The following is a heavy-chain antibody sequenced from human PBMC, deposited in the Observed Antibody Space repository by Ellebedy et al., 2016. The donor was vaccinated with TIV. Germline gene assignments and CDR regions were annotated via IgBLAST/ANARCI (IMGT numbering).Heavy chain of an antibody. J-gene: IGHJ5*02. CDR3: ARRAEVPVIERGFDL. Sequence: GSLRLXXHVSRGSIDYFYWSWIRQTPGKGLEWIGYIYYKGATLYSPSLRGRVAISINTSRKQFSLQVNSVTSADTAVYYCARRAEVPVIERGFDLWGQGTLVIVSP. D-gene: IGHD3-16*02. V-gene: IGHV4-59*01. CDR1: RGSIDYFY. CDR2: IYYKGAT.